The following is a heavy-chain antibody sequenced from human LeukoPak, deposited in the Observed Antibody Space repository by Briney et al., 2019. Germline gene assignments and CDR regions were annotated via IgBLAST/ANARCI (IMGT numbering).Heavy chain of an antibody. V-gene: IGHV4-34*01. CDR1: GGSFGGYY. J-gene: IGHJ2*01. CDR2: INHSGST. Sequence: PSETLSLTCAVYGGSFGGYYWSWIRQPPGKGLGWIGEINHSGSTNYNPSLKSRVTISVDTSKNQFSLKLSSVTAADTAVYYCARGQDYDYVWGSYRWYFDLWGRGTPVTVSS. D-gene: IGHD3-16*02. CDR3: ARGQDYDYVWGSYRWYFDL.